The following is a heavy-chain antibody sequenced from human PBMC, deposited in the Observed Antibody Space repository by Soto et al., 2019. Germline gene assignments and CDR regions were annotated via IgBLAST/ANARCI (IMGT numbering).Heavy chain of an antibody. J-gene: IGHJ4*02. CDR2: IYHSGHT. D-gene: IGHD3-3*01. CDR3: ARPLDFGVVTGPFDY. CDR1: GDSITSGDNY. Sequence: PSETLSLTCAVSGDSITSGDNYLSWIRQPPGKGLEWIGYIYHSGHTYYNPSLKSRLTISVDTSKNHFSLKLSSVTAADTAVYYCARPLDFGVVTGPFDYWGQGTLVTVSS. V-gene: IGHV4-30-4*01.